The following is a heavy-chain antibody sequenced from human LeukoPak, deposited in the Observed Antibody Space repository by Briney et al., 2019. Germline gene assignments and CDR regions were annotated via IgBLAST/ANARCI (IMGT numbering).Heavy chain of an antibody. J-gene: IGHJ4*02. CDR1: RFTFSSYG. CDR3: AREVGEYLNPYFDY. CDR2: ISGSGGST. Sequence: GGSLRLSCAASRFTFSSYGMSWVRQAPGKGLEWVSAISGSGGSTHYADSVKGRFTISRDNSKNTLYLQMNSLRAEDTAVYYCAREVGEYLNPYFDYWGQGTLVTVSS. D-gene: IGHD2/OR15-2a*01. V-gene: IGHV3-23*01.